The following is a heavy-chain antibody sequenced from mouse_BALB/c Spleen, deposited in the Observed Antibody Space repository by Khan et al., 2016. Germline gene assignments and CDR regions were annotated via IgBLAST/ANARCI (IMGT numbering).Heavy chain of an antibody. Sequence: VQLQESGAELARPGASVNMSCKASGYTFTSYTMFWVKQRPGQGLEWIGYINPSSDYTDYNQKFKDKATLTADKSSSTAYMQLNSLTSEDSAVYYCAREGWLLGYFDYWGQGTTLTVSS. CDR3: AREGWLLGYFDY. CDR1: GYTFTSYT. J-gene: IGHJ2*01. CDR2: INPSSDYT. V-gene: IGHV1-4*01. D-gene: IGHD2-3*01.